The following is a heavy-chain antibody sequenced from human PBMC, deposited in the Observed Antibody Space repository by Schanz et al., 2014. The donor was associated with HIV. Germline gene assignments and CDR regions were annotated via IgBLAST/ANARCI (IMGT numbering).Heavy chain of an antibody. Sequence: EVQLVESGGGLVQPGGSLRLSCAASGFTFSRYWMSWVRQAPGKGLEWVANIKQDGSEKYYADSVKGRFTISRDNSKNTLYLQMNSLRAEDTAVYYCARDRMTANWKNSMDLWGQGTTVTVSS. V-gene: IGHV3-7*01. CDR3: ARDRMTANWKNSMDL. J-gene: IGHJ6*02. CDR2: IKQDGSEK. CDR1: GFTFSRYW. D-gene: IGHD2-21*02.